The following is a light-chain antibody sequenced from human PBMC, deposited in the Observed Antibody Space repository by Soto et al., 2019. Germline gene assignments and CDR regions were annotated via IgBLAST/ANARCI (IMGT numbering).Light chain of an antibody. V-gene: IGLV4-69*01. J-gene: IGLJ2*01. Sequence: QAVVTQSPSASASLGASVKLTCTLSSGHSSYAIAWHQQQPEKGPRYLMKLNSDGSHSKGDWIPDRFSGSSSGAERYLTISSLQSEDEADYYCQTWGTGIVVFGGGTKLTVL. CDR2: LNSDGSH. CDR1: SGHSSYA. CDR3: QTWGTGIVV.